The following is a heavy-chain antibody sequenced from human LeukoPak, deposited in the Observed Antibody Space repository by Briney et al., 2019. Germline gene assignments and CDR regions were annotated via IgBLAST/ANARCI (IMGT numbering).Heavy chain of an antibody. CDR2: ISGSSSTT. D-gene: IGHD6-19*01. V-gene: IGHV3-23*01. CDR3: VTPLPKQWLQQEPTPSGY. CDR1: GFTFSSYA. J-gene: IGHJ4*02. Sequence: PGGSLRLSCAASGFTFSSYAMNWVRQAPGKGLEWVSSISGSSSTTFYADSVKGRFTISRDNAKNTLYLQMNSLRAEDTALYYCVTPLPKQWLQQEPTPSGYWGQGTLVTVSS.